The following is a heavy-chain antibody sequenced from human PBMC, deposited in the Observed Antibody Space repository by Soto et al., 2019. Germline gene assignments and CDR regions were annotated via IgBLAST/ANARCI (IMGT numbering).Heavy chain of an antibody. CDR2: INPNSGGT. Sequence: ASVKVSCKASGYTFTGYYMHWVRQAPGQGLEWMGWINPNSGGTNYAQKFQGWVTMTRDTSISTAYMELSRLRSDDTAVYYCARPQNGYDDSFDYWGQGTLVTVSS. V-gene: IGHV1-2*04. CDR1: GYTFTGYY. CDR3: ARPQNGYDDSFDY. D-gene: IGHD3-22*01. J-gene: IGHJ4*02.